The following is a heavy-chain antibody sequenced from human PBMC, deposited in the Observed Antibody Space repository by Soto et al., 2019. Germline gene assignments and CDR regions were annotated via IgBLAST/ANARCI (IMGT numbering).Heavy chain of an antibody. D-gene: IGHD3-16*01. CDR1: GYTFSNYA. J-gene: IGHJ6*02. CDR3: ARSELERGEVGYYGMDV. V-gene: IGHV1-18*04. Sequence: QVQLVQSGADLKKPGASVQVSCKTSGYTFSNYAINWVRQAPGQGLEWMGWISSYNSYNGDTKYARMLQDRLTMKIDTSTATDYMELRSLRSDDTAVYYCARSELERGEVGYYGMDVWGQGPTVTVSS. CDR2: ISSYNSYNGDT.